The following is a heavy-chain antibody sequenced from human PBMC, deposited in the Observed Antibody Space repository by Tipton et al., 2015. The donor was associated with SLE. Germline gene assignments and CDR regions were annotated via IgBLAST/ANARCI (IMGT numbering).Heavy chain of an antibody. J-gene: IGHJ5*02. CDR3: ARGGRSVLRFLEWPYREWFDP. V-gene: IGHV4-38-2*02. D-gene: IGHD3-3*01. Sequence: LRLSCTVSGGSISSHYWSWIRQPPGKGLEWIGSIYHSGSTYYNPSLKSRVTISVDTSKNQFSLKLSSVTAADTAVYYCARGGRSVLRFLEWPYREWFDPWGQGTLVTVSS. CDR1: GGSISSHY. CDR2: IYHSGST.